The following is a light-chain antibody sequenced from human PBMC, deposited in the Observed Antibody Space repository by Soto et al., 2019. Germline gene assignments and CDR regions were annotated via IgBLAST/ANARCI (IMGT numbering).Light chain of an antibody. V-gene: IGKV1-9*01. CDR1: QGISSY. CDR2: AAS. J-gene: IGKJ4*01. CDR3: QHINSYPLT. Sequence: DIQLTQSPSFLSASIGDRVTITCRASQGISSYLVWYQQKPVKTPKLLIYAASTLQSGVPSRFSGSGSGTEFTLTIRSLQTEDFATYDSQHINSYPLTFVGGTKVEIK.